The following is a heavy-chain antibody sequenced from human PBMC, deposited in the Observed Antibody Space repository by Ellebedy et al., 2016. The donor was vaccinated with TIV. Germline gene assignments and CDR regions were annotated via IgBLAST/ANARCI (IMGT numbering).Heavy chain of an antibody. CDR1: GYTFTSYD. V-gene: IGHV1-8*01. CDR3: ARDSYDSSGFDC. Sequence: AASVKVSCKASGYTFTSYDINWVRQATGQGLEWMGWMNPNSGNTGYAQKFQGRVTMTRNTSKSTAYMELSSLRSEDTAVYYCARDSYDSSGFDCWGQGTLVTVSS. D-gene: IGHD3-22*01. CDR2: MNPNSGNT. J-gene: IGHJ4*02.